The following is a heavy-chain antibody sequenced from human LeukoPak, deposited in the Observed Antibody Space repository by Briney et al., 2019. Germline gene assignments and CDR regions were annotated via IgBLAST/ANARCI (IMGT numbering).Heavy chain of an antibody. CDR1: GFTFSNYD. D-gene: IGHD5-24*01. Sequence: GGSLRLSCAASGFTFSNYDMEWIRQPPGKPLEWVSHIGTGGGTYYPTPVKGRFTVSRENAKNSLYLQMSSLRVEDTAVYYCARGFLTMRGDGPTFDHWGQGILVTVSS. CDR2: IGTGGGT. CDR3: ARGFLTMRGDGPTFDH. V-gene: IGHV3-13*01. J-gene: IGHJ4*02.